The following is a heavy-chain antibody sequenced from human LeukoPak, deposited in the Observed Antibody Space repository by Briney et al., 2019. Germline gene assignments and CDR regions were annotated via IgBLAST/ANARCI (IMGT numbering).Heavy chain of an antibody. CDR2: TYYRSKWYN. J-gene: IGHJ4*02. CDR1: GDSFSSNSAA. CDR3: ARDLGGWYRLDY. V-gene: IGHV6-1*01. D-gene: IGHD6-19*01. Sequence: SQTLSLTCALSGDSFSSNSAAWHWIRQSPSRGLEWLERTYYRSKWYNDYAVSVKNRITINPDTSKNQFSLQLNSVTPEDTAVCYCARDLGGWYRLDYWGQGTLVTVSS.